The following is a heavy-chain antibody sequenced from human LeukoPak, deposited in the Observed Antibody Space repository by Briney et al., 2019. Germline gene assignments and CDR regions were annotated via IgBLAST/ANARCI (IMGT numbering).Heavy chain of an antibody. CDR3: ARSGVATCHY. CDR1: GFTFSNYA. V-gene: IGHV3-23*01. J-gene: IGHJ4*02. D-gene: IGHD2-15*01. CDR2: INPDDGGS. Sequence: GGSLRLSCQASGFTFSNYAMSWVRQAPGKGLEWVSSINPDDGGSFFANSVKGRFTISRDDSRRVVYLQMNSLRAEDTAVYYCARSGVATCHYWGQGILVTVSS.